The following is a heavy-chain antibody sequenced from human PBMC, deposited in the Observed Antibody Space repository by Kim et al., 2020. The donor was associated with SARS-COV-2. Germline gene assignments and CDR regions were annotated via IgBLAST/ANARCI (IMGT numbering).Heavy chain of an antibody. V-gene: IGHV3-23*01. CDR2: ISGRGDST. Sequence: GGSLRLSCAASGFIFSSYDMSWVRQVPGKGLEWVSGISGRGDSTYYADSVKGRFTISRDNSKNTLYLQMNSLRAEDTAVYYCAILPRAAPTATYWGQGTLVTVSS. CDR1: GFIFSSYD. J-gene: IGHJ4*02. CDR3: AILPRAAPTATY.